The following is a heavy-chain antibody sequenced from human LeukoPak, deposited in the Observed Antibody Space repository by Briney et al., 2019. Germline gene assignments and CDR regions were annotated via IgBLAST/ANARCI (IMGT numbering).Heavy chain of an antibody. Sequence: GGSRRLSCAASGFTLSSYAMNWFRQAPGKGLEWVSAISGSGGGTYYADSVKGRFTISRDNSKNTLYLQMNSLRAEDTAVYYCAKNRENYYYMDVWGKGTTVTVSS. J-gene: IGHJ6*03. CDR3: AKNRENYYYMDV. CDR2: ISGSGGGT. D-gene: IGHD5-24*01. V-gene: IGHV3-23*01. CDR1: GFTLSSYA.